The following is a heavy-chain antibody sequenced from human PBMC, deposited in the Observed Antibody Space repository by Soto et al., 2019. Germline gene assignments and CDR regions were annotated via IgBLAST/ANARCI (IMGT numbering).Heavy chain of an antibody. J-gene: IGHJ4*02. Sequence: SETLSLTCSVSGASISSTSHYWNWIRQHPGKGLEWIGYIYYSGSTSYSPSLRSRVTISVDTSKNQFSLRLTSVAAADTAVYYCARVGAAGYYYDSSAYSWGQGTLVTVS. CDR3: ARVGAAGYYYDSSAYS. CDR1: GASISSTSHY. V-gene: IGHV4-31*03. D-gene: IGHD3-22*01. CDR2: IYYSGST.